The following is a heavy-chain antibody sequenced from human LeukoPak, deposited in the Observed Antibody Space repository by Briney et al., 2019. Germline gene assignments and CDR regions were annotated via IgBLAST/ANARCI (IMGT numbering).Heavy chain of an antibody. J-gene: IGHJ4*02. CDR1: GFTFSSYA. CDR3: ASNQEYYDSSGYYYRKYYFDY. D-gene: IGHD3-22*01. V-gene: IGHV3-23*01. Sequence: GGSLRLSCAASGFTFSSYAMSWVRQAPGKGLEWVSAISGSGGSTYYADSVKGRFTISRDNSKNTLYLQMNSLRAEDTAVYYCASNQEYYDSSGYYYRKYYFDYWGQGTLVTVSS. CDR2: ISGSGGST.